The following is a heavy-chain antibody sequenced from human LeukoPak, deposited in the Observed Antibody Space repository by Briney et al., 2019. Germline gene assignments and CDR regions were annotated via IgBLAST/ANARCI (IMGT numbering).Heavy chain of an antibody. J-gene: IGHJ4*02. V-gene: IGHV3-21*01. CDR3: ARVSSGWSHFDY. Sequence: GGSLRLSCAASGFTFSSHSMNWVRQAPGKGLEWVSSISSSSSYIYYADSVKGRFTISRDNAKNSLYLQMNSLRAEDTAVYYCARVSSGWSHFDYWGQGTLVTVSS. CDR1: GFTFSSHS. CDR2: ISSSSSYI. D-gene: IGHD6-19*01.